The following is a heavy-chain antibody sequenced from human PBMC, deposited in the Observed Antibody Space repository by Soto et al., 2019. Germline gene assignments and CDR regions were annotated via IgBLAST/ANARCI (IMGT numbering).Heavy chain of an antibody. CDR2: ISSSSSTI. D-gene: IGHD2-21*01. V-gene: IGHV3-48*02. Sequence: EVQLVESGGGLVQPGGSLRLSCAASGFTFSSYSMNWVRQAPGKGWGWVSSISSSSSTIYYADSVKGRFTIPRDNAKNSLYLQMNSLRDEDTAVYYCARGLGVANNWFDPWGQGTLVTVSS. CDR1: GFTFSSYS. CDR3: ARGLGVANNWFDP. J-gene: IGHJ5*02.